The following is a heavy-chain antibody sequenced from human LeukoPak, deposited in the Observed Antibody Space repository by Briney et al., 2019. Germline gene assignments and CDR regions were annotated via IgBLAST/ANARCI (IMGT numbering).Heavy chain of an antibody. CDR2: ISSSGSTI. V-gene: IGHV3-48*03. J-gene: IGHJ6*04. Sequence: GGSLRLSCTASGFTFGDYAMSWVRQAPGKGLEWVSYISSSGSTIYYADSVKGRFTISRDNAKNSLYLQMNSLGVEDTAVYYCAELGITMIGGVWGKGTTVTISS. CDR3: AELGITMIGGV. D-gene: IGHD3-10*02. CDR1: GFTFGDYA.